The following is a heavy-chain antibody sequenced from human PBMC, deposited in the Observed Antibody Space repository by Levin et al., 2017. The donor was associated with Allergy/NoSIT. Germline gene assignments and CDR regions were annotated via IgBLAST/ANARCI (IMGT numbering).Heavy chain of an antibody. J-gene: IGHJ5*02. V-gene: IGHV4-39*01. D-gene: IGHD4/OR15-4a*01. CDR2: IYYSGST. CDR3: SLTTQLGDGFDP. CDR1: GGSISSSSYY. Sequence: SETLSLTCTVSGGSISSSSYYWGWIRQPPGKGLEWIGSIYYSGSTYYNPSLKSRVTISVDTSKNQFSLKLSSVTAADTAVYYCSLTTQLGDGFDPWGQGTLVTVSS.